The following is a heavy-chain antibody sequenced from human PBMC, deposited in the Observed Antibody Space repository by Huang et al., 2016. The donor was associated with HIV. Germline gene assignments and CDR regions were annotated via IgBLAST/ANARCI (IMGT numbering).Heavy chain of an antibody. CDR1: GYTFTNYG. D-gene: IGHD2-21*02. J-gene: IGHJ3*02. CDR3: VRVRRVMDTYCVADCSTLEAFDI. Sequence: QVQLVQSGSELKKPGASVKVSCTASGYTFTNYGVHWVRQAPGQGLDWMGLVNTDTVKLRAAQGLTGLFGFSLDTSVNTAYLQISSLKAADSAMCYCVRVRRVMDTYCVADCSTLEAFDIWGQGTVVTVSA. V-gene: IGHV7-4-1*02. CDR2: VNTDTVKL.